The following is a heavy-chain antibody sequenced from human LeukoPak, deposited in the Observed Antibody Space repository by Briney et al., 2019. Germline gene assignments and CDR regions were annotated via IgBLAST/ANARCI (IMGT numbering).Heavy chain of an antibody. J-gene: IGHJ4*02. CDR2: INHSGGT. CDR1: GGSFSGYY. CDR3: ARVKLRMRRYFDY. D-gene: IGHD3-16*01. V-gene: IGHV4-34*01. Sequence: SETLSLTCAVYGGSFSGYYWSWIRQPPGKGLEWIGEINHSGGTNYNPSLKSRVTISVDTSKNQFSLKLSSVTAADTAVYYCARVKLRMRRYFDYWGQGTLVTVSS.